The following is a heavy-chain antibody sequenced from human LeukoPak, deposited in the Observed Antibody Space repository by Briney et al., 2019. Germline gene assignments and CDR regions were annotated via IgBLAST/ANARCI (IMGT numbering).Heavy chain of an antibody. Sequence: SETLSLTCTVSGGSISSYYWSWIRQPPGKGLEWIGYIYTSGSTNYNPSLKSRVTISVDTSKNQFSLKLSSVTAADTAVYYCAREGSSGTAMVTGWGQGTLVTVSS. D-gene: IGHD5-18*01. J-gene: IGHJ4*02. CDR2: IYTSGST. CDR3: AREGSSGTAMVTG. CDR1: GGSISSYY. V-gene: IGHV4-4*09.